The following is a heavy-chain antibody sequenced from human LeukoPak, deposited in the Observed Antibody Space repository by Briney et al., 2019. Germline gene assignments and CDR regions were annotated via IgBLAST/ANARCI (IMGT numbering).Heavy chain of an antibody. J-gene: IGHJ4*02. V-gene: IGHV3-74*01. CDR2: IRGDWHDT. CDR1: GFRFSDFW. CDR3: ASDRVLGSGSLDN. Sequence: GGSLRLSCTASGFRFSDFWMHGVRQAPGKGLVWVSRIRGDWHDTTYADSVKGRFTIPGDNAQNPLYLQMNSLRVEDTAVYYCASDRVLGSGSLDNWGQGTLVTVSS. D-gene: IGHD3-10*01.